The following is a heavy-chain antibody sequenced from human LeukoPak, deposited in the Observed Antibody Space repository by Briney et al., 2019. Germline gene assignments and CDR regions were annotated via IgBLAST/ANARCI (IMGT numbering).Heavy chain of an antibody. CDR2: ISGSGGST. J-gene: IGHJ4*02. Sequence: GGSLRPSCAASGFTFSSYAMSWVRQAPGKGLEWVSAISGSGGSTYYADSVKGRFTISRDNSKNTLYPQMNSLRAEDTAVYYCARRGYYDSSGYYDYWGQGTLVTVSS. CDR1: GFTFSSYA. D-gene: IGHD3-22*01. CDR3: ARRGYYDSSGYYDY. V-gene: IGHV3-23*01.